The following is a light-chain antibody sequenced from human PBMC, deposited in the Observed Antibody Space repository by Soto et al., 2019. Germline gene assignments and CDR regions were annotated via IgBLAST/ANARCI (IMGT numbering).Light chain of an antibody. CDR2: DAS. CDR3: LQRSDWPIT. V-gene: IGKV3-11*01. CDR1: QSISRY. Sequence: MVSTQSPGTLSLSPGERTTLSCGASQSISRYLAWYQQKPGQAPRLLIYDASTRATGIPARFSGSGSGTDFILTISYLEPEDFAVYYCLQRSDWPITFGQGTRLEI. J-gene: IGKJ5*01.